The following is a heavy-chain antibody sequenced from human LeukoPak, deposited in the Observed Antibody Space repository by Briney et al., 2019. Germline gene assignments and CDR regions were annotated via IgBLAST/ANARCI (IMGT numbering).Heavy chain of an antibody. Sequence: PSETLSLTCTVSGGSISSSSYYWGWIRQPPGKGLEWIGSIYYSGSTYYNPSLKSRVTISVDTSKNQFSLKLSSVTAADTAVYYCARAGARVWFGPDYWGQGTLVTVSS. CDR3: ARAGARVWFGPDY. D-gene: IGHD3-10*01. J-gene: IGHJ4*02. CDR2: IYYSGST. CDR1: GGSISSSSYY. V-gene: IGHV4-39*01.